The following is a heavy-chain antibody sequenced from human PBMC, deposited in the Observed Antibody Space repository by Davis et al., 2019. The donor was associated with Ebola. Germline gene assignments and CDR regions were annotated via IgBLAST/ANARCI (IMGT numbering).Heavy chain of an antibody. CDR2: IYPGDSDT. Sequence: PGGSLRLSCKGSGYSFTSYCIGWVRQLPGKGLEWMGIIYPGDSDTRYSPSFQGQVTISADKSISTAYLQWSSLKASDTAMYYCARRGSTMFNWFDPWGQGTLVTVSS. D-gene: IGHD3-10*02. V-gene: IGHV5-51*01. CDR1: GYSFTSYC. CDR3: ARRGSTMFNWFDP. J-gene: IGHJ5*02.